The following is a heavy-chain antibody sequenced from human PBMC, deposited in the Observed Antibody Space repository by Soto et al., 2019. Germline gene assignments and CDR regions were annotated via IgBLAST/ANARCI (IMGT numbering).Heavy chain of an antibody. CDR2: IIPILGIA. V-gene: IGHV1-69*02. D-gene: IGHD1-7*01. CDR3: ARGRRITGTIGHYYYYMDV. CDR1: GGTFSSYT. Sequence: SSVKVSCKASGGTFSSYTISWVRQAPGQGLEWMGRIIPILGIANYAQKFQGRVTITADKSTSTAYMELSSLRSEDTAVYYCARGRRITGTIGHYYYYMDVWGKRTTVTVSS. J-gene: IGHJ6*03.